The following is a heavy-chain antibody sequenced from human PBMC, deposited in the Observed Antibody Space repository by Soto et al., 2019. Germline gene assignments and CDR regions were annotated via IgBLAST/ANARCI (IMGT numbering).Heavy chain of an antibody. V-gene: IGHV4-59*01. Sequence: PSETLSLTCTVSGVSINNYYWTWIRQPPGKRLEWIGAIYYTGSTTYNPSLRSRVTFSVDTSKNQFSLSLTSVTAADTAVYYCARDLAAVPRAFDYWGRGTLVTVSS. J-gene: IGHJ4*02. CDR1: GVSINNYY. D-gene: IGHD6-13*01. CDR3: ARDLAAVPRAFDY. CDR2: IYYTGST.